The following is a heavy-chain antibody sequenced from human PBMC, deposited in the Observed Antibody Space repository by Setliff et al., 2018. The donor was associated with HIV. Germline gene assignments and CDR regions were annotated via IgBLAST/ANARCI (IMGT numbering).Heavy chain of an antibody. CDR1: ANTFTAYY. Sequence: GASVKVSCKASANTFTAYYLHWVRLAPGQGLEWMGMIDPSGGGTTYPQKFQDRLTMTRDTSTSTVYMELSSLRSEDTAVYYCARAGGGYFDYWGQGTLVTVSS. CDR2: IDPSGGGT. CDR3: ARAGGGYFDY. D-gene: IGHD3-10*01. V-gene: IGHV1-46*01. J-gene: IGHJ4*02.